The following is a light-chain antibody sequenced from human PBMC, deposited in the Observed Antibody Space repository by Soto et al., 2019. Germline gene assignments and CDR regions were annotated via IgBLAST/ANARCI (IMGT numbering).Light chain of an antibody. CDR1: QSVLYSSNNKNY. V-gene: IGKV4-1*01. J-gene: IGKJ3*01. CDR3: QQYYSSPRT. Sequence: DIVMTQSPDSLAVSLGERATINCKSSQSVLYSSNNKNYLAWYQQKPGQPPKLLLYWASTRESGVPGRFSGSGSGTYFTLTISSLQAEDVAVYYCQQYYSSPRTFGPGTKVDIK. CDR2: WAS.